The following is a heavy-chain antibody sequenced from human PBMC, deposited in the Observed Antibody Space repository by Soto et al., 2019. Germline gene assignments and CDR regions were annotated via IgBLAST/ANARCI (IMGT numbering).Heavy chain of an antibody. V-gene: IGHV3-74*01. CDR3: AKDQYSSSWYYYYGMDV. CDR1: GFTFSTYW. J-gene: IGHJ6*02. D-gene: IGHD6-13*01. Sequence: PGGSLRLSCAASGFTFSTYWMHWIRQVPGKGLEWVSRINSDASHTYYADSVKGRFTISRDNSKNTLYLQMNSLRAEDTAVYYCAKDQYSSSWYYYYGMDVWGQGTTVTVSS. CDR2: INSDASHT.